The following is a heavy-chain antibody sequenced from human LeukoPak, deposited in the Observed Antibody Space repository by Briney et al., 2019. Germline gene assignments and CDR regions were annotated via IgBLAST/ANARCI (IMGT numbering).Heavy chain of an antibody. D-gene: IGHD3-10*01. CDR1: GFTFSSYA. CDR2: ISGSGGST. J-gene: IGHJ4*02. V-gene: IGHV3-23*01. CDR3: AKTMVRGVIIFPFDY. Sequence: GSLRLSCAASGFTFSSYAMSWVRQAPGKGLEWVSAISGSGGSTYYAGSVKGRFTISRDNSKSTLYLQMNSLRAEDTAVYYCAKTMVRGVIIFPFDYWGQGTLVTVSS.